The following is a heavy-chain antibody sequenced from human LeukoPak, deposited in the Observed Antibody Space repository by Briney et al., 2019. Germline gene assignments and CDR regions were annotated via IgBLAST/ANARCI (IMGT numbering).Heavy chain of an antibody. CDR2: IYYNGNT. D-gene: IGHD5-18*01. CDR1: GGSIISYY. CDR3: ARVRSYGFSQYYFDY. V-gene: IGHV4-59*12. Sequence: SGTLSLTCSVSGGSIISYYWSWIRQPPGKGLEWIGYIYYNGNTNYNPSLKSRVTISVDTSKNQFSLKLSSVTAADTAVYYCARVRSYGFSQYYFDYWGQGTLVTVSS. J-gene: IGHJ4*02.